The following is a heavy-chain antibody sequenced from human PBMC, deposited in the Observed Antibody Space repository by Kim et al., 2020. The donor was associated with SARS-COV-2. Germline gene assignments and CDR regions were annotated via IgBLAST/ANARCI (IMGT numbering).Heavy chain of an antibody. Sequence: ASVKVSCKASGYTFTGYYMHWVRQAPGQGLEWMGWINPNSGGTNYAQKFQGRVTMTRDTSISTAYMELSRLRSDDTAVYYCATEAVAGIGYNYWGQGTLVTVSS. CDR1: GYTFTGYY. CDR3: ATEAVAGIGYNY. V-gene: IGHV1-2*02. D-gene: IGHD6-19*01. J-gene: IGHJ4*02. CDR2: INPNSGGT.